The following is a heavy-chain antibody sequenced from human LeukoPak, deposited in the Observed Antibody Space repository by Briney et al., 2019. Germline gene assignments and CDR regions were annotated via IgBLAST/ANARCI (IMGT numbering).Heavy chain of an antibody. CDR3: ARDNDPESFDY. V-gene: IGHV3-11*04. CDR2: ISSSGSTI. CDR1: GFTFSDYY. J-gene: IGHJ4*02. Sequence: GGSLRLSCAASGFTFSDYYMSWIRQAPGKGREWVSYISSSGSTIYYADSVKGRFTISRDNAKNSLYLQMNSLRAEDTAVYYCARDNDPESFDYWGQGTLVTVSS. D-gene: IGHD1-1*01.